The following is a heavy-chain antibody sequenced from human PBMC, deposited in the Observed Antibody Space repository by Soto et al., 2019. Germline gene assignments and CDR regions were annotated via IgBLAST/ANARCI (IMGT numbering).Heavy chain of an antibody. Sequence: PSETLSLTCTVSGGSISSYYWSWIRQPPGKGLEWIGYIYYSGSTNYNPSLKSRVTISVDTSKNQFSLKLSSVTAADTAVYYCAREGWKDRQIDYWGQGTLVTVSS. D-gene: IGHD1-1*01. CDR1: GGSISSYY. CDR3: AREGWKDRQIDY. CDR2: IYYSGST. J-gene: IGHJ4*02. V-gene: IGHV4-59*01.